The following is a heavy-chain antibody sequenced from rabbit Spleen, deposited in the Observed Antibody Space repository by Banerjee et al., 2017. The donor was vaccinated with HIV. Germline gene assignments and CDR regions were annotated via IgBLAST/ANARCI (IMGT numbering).Heavy chain of an antibody. Sequence: QEQLEESGGGLVKPEGSLTLTCKASGVSFSDKDVMCWVRQAPGKGLQWIACINTYTGSSGSTYSATWAKGRFTVSKTSSTTVTLQMTSLTAADTARYFCAKSYGASGGWSLYLWGQGTLVTVS. CDR1: GVSFSDKDV. D-gene: IGHD6-1*01. J-gene: IGHJ3*01. CDR2: INTYTGSSGST. CDR3: AKSYGASGGWSLYL. V-gene: IGHV1S45*01.